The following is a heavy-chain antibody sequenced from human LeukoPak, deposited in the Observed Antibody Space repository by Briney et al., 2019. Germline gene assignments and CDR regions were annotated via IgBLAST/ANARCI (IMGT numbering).Heavy chain of an antibody. CDR3: ARDGPAVAGTNVGYYYGMDV. J-gene: IGHJ6*02. D-gene: IGHD6-19*01. Sequence: GGSLRLSCAASGFTFSIYSMNWVRQAPGKGLEWVSSISISSSYIYYADSVKGRFTISRDNAKNSLYLQMNSLRAEDTAVYYCARDGPAVAGTNVGYYYGMDVWGQGTTVTVSS. CDR1: GFTFSIYS. CDR2: ISISSSYI. V-gene: IGHV3-21*01.